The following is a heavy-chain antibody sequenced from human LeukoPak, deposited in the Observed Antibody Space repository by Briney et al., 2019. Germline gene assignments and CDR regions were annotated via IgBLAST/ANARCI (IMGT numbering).Heavy chain of an antibody. V-gene: IGHV1-2*02. J-gene: IGHJ4*02. CDR2: INPNSGGT. Sequence: ASATVSCKASGYTFTGYYMHWVRQAPGQGLEWMGWINPNSGGTNYAQKFQGRVTMTRDTSISTAYMELSRLRSDDTAVYYCARAFGYGAAAGTFGYWGRGTLVTVFS. CDR3: ARAFGYGAAAGTFGY. CDR1: GYTFTGYY. D-gene: IGHD6-13*01.